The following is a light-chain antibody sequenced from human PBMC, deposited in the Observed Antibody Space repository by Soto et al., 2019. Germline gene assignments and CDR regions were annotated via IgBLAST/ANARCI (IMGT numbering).Light chain of an antibody. CDR3: QQRSNWPG. CDR2: DAS. J-gene: IGKJ5*01. Sequence: EIVLTQSPATLSLSPGERATLSCRASQSVSSYLAWYQQKPGQAPRLLIYDASNRATGIPARFSGSGSGTDFTLTISSLDPEDFAVYYCQQRSNWPGFGQGTRLEIK. CDR1: QSVSSY. V-gene: IGKV3-11*01.